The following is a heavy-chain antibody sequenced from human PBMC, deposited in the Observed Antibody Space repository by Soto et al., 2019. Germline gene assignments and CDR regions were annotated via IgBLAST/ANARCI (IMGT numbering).Heavy chain of an antibody. V-gene: IGHV4-59*08. CDR2: IYYSGST. D-gene: IGHD2-2*01. Sequence: SETLSLTCTVSGGSISSYYWSWIRQPPGKGLEWIGYIYYSGSTNYNPSLKSRVTISVDTSKNQFSLKLSSVTAADTAVYYCARHRIVVVPAAMPDYYYYMAVWGKGTTVTVSS. CDR3: ARHRIVVVPAAMPDYYYYMAV. CDR1: GGSISSYY. J-gene: IGHJ6*03.